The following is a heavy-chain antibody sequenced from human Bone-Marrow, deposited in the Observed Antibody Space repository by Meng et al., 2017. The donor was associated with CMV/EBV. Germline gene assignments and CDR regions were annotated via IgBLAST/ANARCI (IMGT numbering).Heavy chain of an antibody. D-gene: IGHD2-15*01. CDR3: AKEILTPPGPARTYNWFDP. CDR1: FGTFG. V-gene: IGHV3-30*18. Sequence: FGTFGVHWVRQAPGKGLEWVAVISYDETIKFYADSVKGRFIISRDISKNTLYLQMNSLGVEDTAVYYCAKEILTPPGPARTYNWFDPWGQGTLVTVSS. CDR2: ISYDETIK. J-gene: IGHJ5*02.